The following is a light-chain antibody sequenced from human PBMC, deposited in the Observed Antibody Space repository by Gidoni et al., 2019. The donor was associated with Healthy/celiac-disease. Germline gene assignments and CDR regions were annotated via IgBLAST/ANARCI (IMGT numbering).Light chain of an antibody. CDR1: SSNIGSIY. J-gene: IGLJ2*01. CDR2: RKN. CDR3: AAWDDSLSGPKV. Sequence: QSVLIQLSSASATPAQRVTIACSGSSSNIGSIYVYWYQQLPGTAPILLIYRKNQRPSGVPDRFSGSKSGTSASLAISGLRSEDEADYYCAAWDDSLSGPKVFGGGTKLTVL. V-gene: IGLV1-47*01.